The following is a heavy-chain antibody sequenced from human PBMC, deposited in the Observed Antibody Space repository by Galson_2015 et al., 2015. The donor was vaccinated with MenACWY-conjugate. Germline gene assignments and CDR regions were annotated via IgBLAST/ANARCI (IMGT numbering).Heavy chain of an antibody. CDR1: GGSFSGDY. J-gene: IGHJ4*02. Sequence: ETLSLTCAVYGGSFSGDYWSWIRQPPGKGLEWIGYIYYSGSTNYSPSFKSRITISVDMSKNQFSLRLSSLTATDTAVYYCARGALDYFDYWGQGILVTVSS. CDR2: IYYSGST. CDR3: ARGALDYFDY. V-gene: IGHV4-59*01. D-gene: IGHD1-26*01.